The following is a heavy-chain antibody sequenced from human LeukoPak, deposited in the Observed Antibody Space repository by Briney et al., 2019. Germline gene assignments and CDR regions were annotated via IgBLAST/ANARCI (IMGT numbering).Heavy chain of an antibody. D-gene: IGHD6-19*01. Sequence: GASVKVSCKASGYTFTSYGISWVRQAPGQGLEWMGWINPNSGGTNYAQKFQGRVTMTRDTSISTAYMELSRLRSDDTAVYYCARRYSSGWTGNYYFDYWGQGTLVTVSS. J-gene: IGHJ4*02. CDR2: INPNSGGT. CDR3: ARRYSSGWTGNYYFDY. CDR1: GYTFTSYG. V-gene: IGHV1-2*02.